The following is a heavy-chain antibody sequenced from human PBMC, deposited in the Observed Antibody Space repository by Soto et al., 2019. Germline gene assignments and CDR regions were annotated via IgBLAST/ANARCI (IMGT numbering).Heavy chain of an antibody. CDR3: ARAPDIVVVVAARFDP. J-gene: IGHJ5*02. Sequence: EVQLVESGGGLVKPGGSLRLSCAASGFTFSSYSMNWVRQAPGKGLEWVSSISSTSSSVNYADSVKARFTISRDNAKNSLYLQMNSLRAEDTAVYYCARAPDIVVVVAARFDPWGQGTLVTVSS. CDR1: GFTFSSYS. CDR2: ISSTSSSV. D-gene: IGHD2-15*01. V-gene: IGHV3-21*01.